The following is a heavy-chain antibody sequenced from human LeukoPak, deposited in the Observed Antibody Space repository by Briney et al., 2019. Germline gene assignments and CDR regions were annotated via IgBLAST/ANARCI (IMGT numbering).Heavy chain of an antibody. CDR1: GYTFTSYY. Sequence: GASVKVSCKASGYTFTSYYMHWVRQAPGQGVEWMGMINPSGGSTSYAQKFQGRVTITRDTSTSTVYMELSSLTSEGTAVYYCARDRPYGSGTRGGVYYYMDVWGKGTTVTVSS. V-gene: IGHV1-46*01. CDR3: ARDRPYGSGTRGGVYYYMDV. D-gene: IGHD3-10*01. J-gene: IGHJ6*03. CDR2: INPSGGST.